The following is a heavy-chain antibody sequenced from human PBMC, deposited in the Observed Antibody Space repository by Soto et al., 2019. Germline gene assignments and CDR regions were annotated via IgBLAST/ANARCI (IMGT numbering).Heavy chain of an antibody. Sequence: QLQLQESGSGLVKPSQTLSLTCAVSGGSISSGGYSWSWIRQPPGKGLEWIGYIYHSGSTYYNPSLKSRGPISVDRSKNQFSLKLSSVTPADTAVYYCARAGGLGAVAADYWGQGTLVTVSS. V-gene: IGHV4-30-2*01. CDR2: IYHSGST. CDR1: GGSISSGGYS. J-gene: IGHJ4*02. D-gene: IGHD6-19*01. CDR3: ARAGGLGAVAADY.